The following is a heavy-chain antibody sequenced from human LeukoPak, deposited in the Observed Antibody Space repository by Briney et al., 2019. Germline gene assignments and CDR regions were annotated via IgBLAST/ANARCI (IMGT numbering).Heavy chain of an antibody. D-gene: IGHD3-10*01. J-gene: IGHJ4*02. Sequence: PGGSLRLSCAASGFTFDDYAMHWLRQAPGKGLEWVSLISWEGDTTYYADSVRGRFTISRDNSKNSLYLQMNSLRTEDTAFYYCTRDTDYGSATNYFDYWGQGTLVSVSS. CDR3: TRDTDYGSATNYFDY. V-gene: IGHV3-43*01. CDR1: GFTFDDYA. CDR2: ISWEGDTT.